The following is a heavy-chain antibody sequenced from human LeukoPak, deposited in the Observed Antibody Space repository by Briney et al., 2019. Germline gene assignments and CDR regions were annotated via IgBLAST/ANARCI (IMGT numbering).Heavy chain of an antibody. V-gene: IGHV4-39*07. CDR2: IYYSGST. D-gene: IGHD6-13*01. J-gene: IGHJ5*02. Sequence: PSETLSLTCTVSGGSISSYYWSWIRQPPGKGLEWIGSIYYSGSTYYNPSLKSRVTISVDTSKNQFSLKLSSVTAADTAVYYCARATRIAAASGWFDPWGQGTLVTVSS. CDR1: GGSISSYY. CDR3: ARATRIAAASGWFDP.